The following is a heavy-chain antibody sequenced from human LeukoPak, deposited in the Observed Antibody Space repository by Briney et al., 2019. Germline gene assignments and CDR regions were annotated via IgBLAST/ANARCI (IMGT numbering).Heavy chain of an antibody. Sequence: KPGGSLRLSCGASGFIFSDYYMSWIRQAPGKGLEWVSFISSSGSSTNYADSVRGRFTISRDNAENSLYLQMNSLRVEDTAMYYCTRYSSGWPYFDYWGQGTPATVSS. D-gene: IGHD6-19*01. J-gene: IGHJ4*02. V-gene: IGHV3-11*06. CDR3: TRYSSGWPYFDY. CDR1: GFIFSDYY. CDR2: ISSSGSST.